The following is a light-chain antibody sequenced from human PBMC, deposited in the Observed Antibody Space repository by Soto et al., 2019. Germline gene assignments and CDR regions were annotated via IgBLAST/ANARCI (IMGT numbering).Light chain of an antibody. CDR1: SSDVGGYNY. CDR3: TSYTSSDTPVV. V-gene: IGLV2-14*01. CDR2: EVS. J-gene: IGLJ2*01. Sequence: QSVLTQPASVSGSPGQSITISCTGTSSDVGGYNYVSWYQQHPGKAPKVMIYEVSNRPSGVSNRFSGSKSGNTASLTISGLQAEDEADYYCTSYTSSDTPVVFGGGTKGTVL.